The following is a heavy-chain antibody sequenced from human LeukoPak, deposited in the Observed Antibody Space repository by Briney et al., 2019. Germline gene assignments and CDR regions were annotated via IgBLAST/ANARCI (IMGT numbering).Heavy chain of an antibody. V-gene: IGHV4-59*01. CDR1: GTSMNTYY. CDR3: ARGGARGELLFVY. Sequence: SETLSLTCTVSGTSMNTYYWSWIRQPPGKGLEWIGYIYHTGSTNNKPSLRSRVTISMDTSKSQFSLKLSSVTAADTAVYFCARGGARGELLFVYWGQGTLVTVSS. J-gene: IGHJ4*02. CDR2: IYHTGST. D-gene: IGHD3-10*01.